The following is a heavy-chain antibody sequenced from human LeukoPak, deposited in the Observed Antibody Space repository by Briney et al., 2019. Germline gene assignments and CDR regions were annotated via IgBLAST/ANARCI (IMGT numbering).Heavy chain of an antibody. J-gene: IGHJ4*02. CDR2: INQDGSQT. Sequence: PGGSLRLSCAASGSTFSTYWMSWVRRAPGKGLEWVANINQDGSQTFYVDSVKGRFTISRDNPGNSVYLQMNSLRAEDTAIYYCAREDDWNYEDYWGQGTLVTVSS. D-gene: IGHD1-7*01. CDR1: GSTFSTYW. V-gene: IGHV3-7*01. CDR3: AREDDWNYEDY.